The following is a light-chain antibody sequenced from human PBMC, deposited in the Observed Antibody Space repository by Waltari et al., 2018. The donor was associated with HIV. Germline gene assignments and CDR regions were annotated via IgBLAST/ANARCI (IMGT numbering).Light chain of an antibody. CDR1: SSNIGADYD. V-gene: IGLV1-40*01. Sequence: QSVLTQPPPVFGAPGQSVTISCTGSSSNIGADYDVQWYQQVPGTAPKLVIYGNNKRPSGVPDRFSGSKSGTSASLAVAGLQAEDEADYYCQSYDSGLSGVVFGGGTRLTVL. CDR3: QSYDSGLSGVV. J-gene: IGLJ2*01. CDR2: GNN.